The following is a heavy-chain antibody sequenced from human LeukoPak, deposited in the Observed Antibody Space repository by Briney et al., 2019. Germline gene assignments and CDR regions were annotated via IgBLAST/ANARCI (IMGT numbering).Heavy chain of an antibody. Sequence: SETLSLTCTVSGGSISSYYWSWIRQPPGKGLEWIGYIYYSGSTNYNPSLKSRVTISVDTSKNQFSLKLSSVTAADTAVYYCARGWYYYDSSGYPVYFDYWGQGTLVTVSS. CDR2: IYYSGST. CDR3: ARGWYYYDSSGYPVYFDY. D-gene: IGHD3-22*01. V-gene: IGHV4-59*01. J-gene: IGHJ4*02. CDR1: GGSISSYY.